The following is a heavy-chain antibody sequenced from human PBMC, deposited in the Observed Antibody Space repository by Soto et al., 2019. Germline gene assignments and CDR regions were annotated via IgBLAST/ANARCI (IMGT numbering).Heavy chain of an antibody. V-gene: IGHV1-69*02. J-gene: IGHJ1*01. Sequence: QVRLVQSGAEVKKPGSSVKVSCKASGGTFSSYTISWVRQAPGQGLEWMGRIIPILGIANYAQKFQGRVTITADKSTSTAYMELSSLRSEDTAVYYCARRHSSGYQYFQLWGQGTLVTVSS. CDR1: GGTFSSYT. CDR3: ARRHSSGYQYFQL. CDR2: IIPILGIA. D-gene: IGHD6-19*01.